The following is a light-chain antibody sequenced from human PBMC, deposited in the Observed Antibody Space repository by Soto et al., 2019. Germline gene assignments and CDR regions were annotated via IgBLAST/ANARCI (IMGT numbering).Light chain of an antibody. CDR2: RAS. CDR1: QSISSW. J-gene: IGKJ4*01. V-gene: IGKV1-5*03. Sequence: DIQMSQSPSTLSASVGDRVTITCRASQSISSWLAWYQQKPGKAPNLLIYRASTLESGVPSRFSGFGSGTEFTLIISSLQPYDFATYYCQQYKSYPLTFGGGTKVEIK. CDR3: QQYKSYPLT.